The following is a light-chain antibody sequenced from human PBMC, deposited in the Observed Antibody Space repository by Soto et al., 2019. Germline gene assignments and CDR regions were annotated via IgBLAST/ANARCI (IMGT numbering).Light chain of an antibody. Sequence: DVQMTQSPSSLSASVGDRVTITCRASQSIVSFLNWYQQRPGTAPKLLIFAASNLESGVPSRFSGRGSATDFTLSISSLQPEDFATYFCQQTYSMPVTFGQGTKVDIK. CDR3: QQTYSMPVT. J-gene: IGKJ2*01. CDR2: AAS. CDR1: QSIVSF. V-gene: IGKV1-39*01.